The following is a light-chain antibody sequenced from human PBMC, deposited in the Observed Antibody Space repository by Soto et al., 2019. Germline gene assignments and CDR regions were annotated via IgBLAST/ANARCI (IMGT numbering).Light chain of an antibody. CDR1: RSNIGNNY. V-gene: IGLV1-47*01. J-gene: IGLJ3*02. Sequence: QSVLTQSPSASGTPGQRITISCSGTRSNIGNNYVCWYQQLPGTAPKLLIYRNNERPSGVPDRFSGSKSGTSASLAISGLRSEDEADYYCAAWDDSLSGRVFGGGTQLTVL. CDR2: RNN. CDR3: AAWDDSLSGRV.